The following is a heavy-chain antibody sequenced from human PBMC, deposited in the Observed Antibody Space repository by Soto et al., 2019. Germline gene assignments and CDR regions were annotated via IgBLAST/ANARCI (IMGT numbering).Heavy chain of an antibody. J-gene: IGHJ4*02. CDR2: IYYSGST. Sequence: PSETLSLTCTVSGGSITSGSYYWGWIRQPPGKGLEWIGSIYYSGSTYYNPSLKSRVTISIDTSKNQFSLNLSSVTAADTAVYYCRYSSSWYRTVDYWGQGTLVTVSS. CDR1: GGSITSGSYY. V-gene: IGHV4-39*01. CDR3: RYSSSWYRTVDY. D-gene: IGHD6-13*01.